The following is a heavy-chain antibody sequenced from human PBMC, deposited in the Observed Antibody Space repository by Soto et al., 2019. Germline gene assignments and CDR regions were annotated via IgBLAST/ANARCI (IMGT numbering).Heavy chain of an antibody. D-gene: IGHD6-6*01. J-gene: IGHJ2*01. CDR2: ISYDERTK. Sequence: QEQLVESGGGVVQPGGSLRLSCSGSGFTFNTHSIHWVRQIPGKGLEWVAVISYDERTKFYADSVKGRFTISRDNSENSVYLEMNFPRPDDTAVYSCAKEWQYYSSSGLWYFDLWGRGALVTVSS. CDR1: GFTFNTHS. CDR3: AKEWQYYSSSGLWYFDL. V-gene: IGHV3-30-3*02.